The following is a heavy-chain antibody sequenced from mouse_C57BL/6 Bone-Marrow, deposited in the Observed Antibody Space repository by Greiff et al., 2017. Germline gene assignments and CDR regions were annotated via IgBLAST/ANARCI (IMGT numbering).Heavy chain of an antibody. D-gene: IGHD1-1*01. V-gene: IGHV5-2*03. CDR2: INSDGGST. J-gene: IGHJ2*01. CDR3: ANKSYYYGSNDFDY. Sequence: EVKLVESGGGLVQPGESLKLSCESNEYEFPSHDMSWVRKTPEKRLELVAAINSDGGSTYYPDTMERRFIISRDNTKKTLYLQMSSLRSEDTALYYCANKSYYYGSNDFDYWGQGTTLTVSS. CDR1: EYEFPSHD.